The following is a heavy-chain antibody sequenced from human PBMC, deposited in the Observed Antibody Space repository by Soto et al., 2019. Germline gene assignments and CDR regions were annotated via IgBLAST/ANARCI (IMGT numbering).Heavy chain of an antibody. CDR3: ASTKYDSSAYYYWYLGL. D-gene: IGHD3-22*01. V-gene: IGHV3-23*01. CDR1: GFTFDNFA. Sequence: EVRLLESGGGLQQPGGSLRLSCTTSGFTFDNFAMSWVRQAPGRGLEWVSAISGGGGGTYYADSVKGRFIISRDNSKNTVYLQVNGLRTEDTAVYYCASTKYDSSAYYYWYLGLWGRGTLVTVSS. J-gene: IGHJ2*01. CDR2: ISGGGGGT.